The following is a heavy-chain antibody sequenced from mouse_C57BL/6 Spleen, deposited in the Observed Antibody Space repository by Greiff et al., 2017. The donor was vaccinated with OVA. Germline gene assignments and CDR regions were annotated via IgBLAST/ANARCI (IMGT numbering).Heavy chain of an antibody. CDR3: ARHGTTVVDLFAY. CDR2: ISNGGGST. Sequence: EVKLMESGGGLVQPGGSLKLSCAASGFTFSDYYMYWVRQTPEKRLEWVAYISNGGGSTYYPDTVKGRFTISRDNAKNTLYLQMSRLKSEDTAMYYCARHGTTVVDLFAYWGQGTLVTVSA. V-gene: IGHV5-12*01. J-gene: IGHJ3*01. D-gene: IGHD1-1*01. CDR1: GFTFSDYY.